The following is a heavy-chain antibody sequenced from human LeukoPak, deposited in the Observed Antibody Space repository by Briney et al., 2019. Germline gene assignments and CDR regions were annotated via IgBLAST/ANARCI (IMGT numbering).Heavy chain of an antibody. D-gene: IGHD3-22*01. J-gene: IGHJ4*02. CDR1: GFSFSSYG. CDR3: ARGSSSGYSIDY. V-gene: IGHV3-33*01. Sequence: PGGSLRLSCAVSGFSFSSYGMHWVRQAPGKGLEWVAVIWYDGSNENYADSAKGRFTISRDNSKNTLYLQMNSLRAEDTAVYLCARGSSSGYSIDYWGQGTLVTVSS. CDR2: IWYDGSNE.